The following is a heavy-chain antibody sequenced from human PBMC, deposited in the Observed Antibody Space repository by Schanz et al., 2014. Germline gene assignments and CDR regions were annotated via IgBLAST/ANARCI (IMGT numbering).Heavy chain of an antibody. Sequence: QVQLQQWGPGLLKPSETLSLSCAVSGGSFNDYHWSWIRQPPGKGLEWIGEINHSGVTDYNPSLKSRVPIWVATSKNQLSLGLRSVTAADTAVYYCVRGRPLACTGGSCNRWDYWGRGTLVAVSS. CDR2: INHSGVT. CDR3: VRGRPLACTGGSCNRWDY. J-gene: IGHJ4*02. V-gene: IGHV4-34*01. CDR1: GGSFNDYH. D-gene: IGHD2-15*01.